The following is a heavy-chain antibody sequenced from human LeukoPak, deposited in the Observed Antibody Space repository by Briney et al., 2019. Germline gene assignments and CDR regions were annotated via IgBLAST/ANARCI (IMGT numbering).Heavy chain of an antibody. CDR2: IDWDDDK. CDR1: GFSLSTTGMR. CDR3: ARTTPTGYLDY. J-gene: IGHJ4*02. V-gene: IGHV2-70*04. Sequence: SGPALVKPTQTLTLTCSFSGFSLSTTGMRVSWIRQPPGKALEWLARIDWDDDKIYSTSLRTRLTLSKDTSKNQVVLTMSNMDPVDTATYYCARTTPTGYLDYWGQGTLVTVSS. D-gene: IGHD2-8*02.